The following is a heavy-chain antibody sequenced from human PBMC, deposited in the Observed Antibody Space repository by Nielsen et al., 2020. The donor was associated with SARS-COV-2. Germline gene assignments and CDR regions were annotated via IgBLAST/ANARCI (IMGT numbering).Heavy chain of an antibody. CDR1: GFSVNYNY. D-gene: IGHD3-22*01. J-gene: IGHJ3*01. CDR3: ARGHYSKTSGYQPTPTYGFDV. CDR2: NSSGGST. Sequence: GESLNISCAASGFSVNYNYKTWVRQAPGKGLERVSLNSSGGSTYYADSVKGRFTISRDNSKNTLYLQMNSLRADDAAVYYCARGHYSKTSGYQPTPTYGFDVWDQGTKVTVSS. V-gene: IGHV3-66*01.